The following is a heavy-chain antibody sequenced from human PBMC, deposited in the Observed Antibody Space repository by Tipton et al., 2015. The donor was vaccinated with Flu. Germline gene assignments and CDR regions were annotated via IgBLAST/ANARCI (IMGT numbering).Heavy chain of an antibody. CDR2: IKQDGTQK. D-gene: IGHD6-13*01. V-gene: IGHV3-7*04. CDR1: GFTFSSYW. CDR3: ARAIAAAGSY. J-gene: IGHJ4*02. Sequence: SLRLSCAASGFTFSSYWMSWVRQAPGKGLEWVANIKQDGTQKYYVDSVKGRFTISRDNAKNSVYLQMNSLRVEDTALYYCARAIAAAGSYWGQGTLVTVSS.